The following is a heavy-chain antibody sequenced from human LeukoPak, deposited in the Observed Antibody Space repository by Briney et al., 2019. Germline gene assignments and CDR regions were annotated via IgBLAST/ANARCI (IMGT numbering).Heavy chain of an antibody. CDR2: IRYDGSNK. CDR3: AKGLLCSGGSCTDY. J-gene: IGHJ4*02. CDR1: GFIFSSFG. D-gene: IGHD2-15*01. V-gene: IGHV3-30*02. Sequence: PGGSLRLSCAASGFIFSSFGMHWVRQAPGKGLEWVAFIRYDGSNKYYADSVKGRFTISRDNSKNTLYLQMNSLRAEDTAVYYCAKGLLCSGGSCTDYWGQGTLVTVSS.